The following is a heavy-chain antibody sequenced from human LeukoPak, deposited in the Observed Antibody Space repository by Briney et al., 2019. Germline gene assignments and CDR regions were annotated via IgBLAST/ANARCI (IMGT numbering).Heavy chain of an antibody. J-gene: IGHJ4*02. D-gene: IGHD6-6*01. V-gene: IGHV4-34*01. CDR3: ARHGKFSSSSPPFDY. CDR2: INHSGST. CDR1: GGSFSGYY. Sequence: SETLSLTCAVYGGSFSGYYWSWIRQPLGKGLEWIGEINHSGSTNYNPSLKSRVTISVDTSKNQFSLKLSSVTAADTAVYYCARHGKFSSSSPPFDYWGQGTLVTVSS.